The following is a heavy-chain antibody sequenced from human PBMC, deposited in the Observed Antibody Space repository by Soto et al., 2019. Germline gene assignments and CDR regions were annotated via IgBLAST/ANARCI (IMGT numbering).Heavy chain of an antibody. J-gene: IGHJ5*02. CDR2: ISWNSGKI. Sequence: EVRLVESGGGLVQPGRSLRLSCAASGFTFDDYAMHWVRRAPGKGLEWVSGISWNSGKIAYADSVRGRFTISRDNAKNSLYLQMNSLRNEDTALYYCARDIGYSGFNGFDPWGQGTLVTVSS. V-gene: IGHV3-9*01. CDR1: GFTFDDYA. D-gene: IGHD5-12*01. CDR3: ARDIGYSGFNGFDP.